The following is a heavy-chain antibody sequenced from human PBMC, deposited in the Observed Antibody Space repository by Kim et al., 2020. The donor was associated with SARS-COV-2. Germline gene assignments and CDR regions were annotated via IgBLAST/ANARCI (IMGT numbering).Heavy chain of an antibody. Sequence: SVKVSCKASGFTFTSSAMQWVRQARGQRLEWIGWIVVGSGNTNYAQKFQERVTITRDMSTSTAYMELSSLRSEDTAVYYCAAVIWESDQWLHGVDYWGQGTLVTVSS. CDR2: IVVGSGNT. J-gene: IGHJ4*02. CDR1: GFTFTSSA. CDR3: AAVIWESDQWLHGVDY. D-gene: IGHD6-19*01. V-gene: IGHV1-58*02.